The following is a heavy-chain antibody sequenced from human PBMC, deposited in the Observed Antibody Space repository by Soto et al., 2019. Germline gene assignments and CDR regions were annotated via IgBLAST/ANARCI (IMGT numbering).Heavy chain of an antibody. J-gene: IGHJ4*02. CDR1: GDSVSSNSAA. D-gene: IGHD2-2*01. V-gene: IGHV6-1*01. CDR2: TYYRSKWYN. CDR3: ARADPVVVVPAAMNFDY. Sequence: SQTLSLTCAISGDSVSSNSAAWNWIRQSPSRGLEWLGRTYYRSKWYNDYAVSVKSRITINPDTSKNQFSLQLNSVTPEDTAVYYCARADPVVVVPAAMNFDYWGPGTLVTVSS.